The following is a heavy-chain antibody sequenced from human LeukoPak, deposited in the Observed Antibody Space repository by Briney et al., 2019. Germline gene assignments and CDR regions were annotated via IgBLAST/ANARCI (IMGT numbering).Heavy chain of an antibody. V-gene: IGHV4-30-4*08. J-gene: IGHJ3*02. D-gene: IGHD3-3*01. CDR2: IYYSGST. Sequence: PSETLSLTCTVSGGSISSGDYYWSWIRQPSGKGLEWIGYIYYSGSTYYNPSLKSRVTISVDTSKNQFSLKLSSVTAADTAVYYCARFGSDYDFWSGSPNNAFDIWGQGTMVTVSS. CDR1: GGSISSGDYY. CDR3: ARFGSDYDFWSGSPNNAFDI.